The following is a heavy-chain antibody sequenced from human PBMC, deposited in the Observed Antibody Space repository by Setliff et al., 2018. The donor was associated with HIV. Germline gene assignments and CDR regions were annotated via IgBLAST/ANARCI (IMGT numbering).Heavy chain of an antibody. Sequence: SETLSLPCDVSGVSISDNNYWNWVRQPPGKGLGWIGEIYHSGSTNYNPSLKSRVTIAIDMSKKRFSLKLTSVTAADTAVYYWARLHTDYGSWFFDHGGQGILVTVSS. D-gene: IGHD3-10*01. CDR1: GVSISDNNY. V-gene: IGHV4-4*02. CDR3: ARLHTDYGSWFFDH. CDR2: IYHSGST. J-gene: IGHJ5*02.